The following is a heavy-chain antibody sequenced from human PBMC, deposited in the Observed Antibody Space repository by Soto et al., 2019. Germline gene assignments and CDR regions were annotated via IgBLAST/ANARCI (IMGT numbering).Heavy chain of an antibody. CDR3: ARSHLLGYFDWLLYPDVFDF. J-gene: IGHJ3*01. V-gene: IGHV2-5*02. Sequence: GSGATLVNPTQTLTLTCTFSGFSLSTSGVGVGWIRQPPGKALEWLALIYWDDDKRYSPSLKSRLTITKDTSKNQVVLTMTNMDPVDTATYYCARSHLLGYFDWLLYPDVFDFWGKGTMVTVSS. CDR2: IYWDDDK. CDR1: GFSLSTSGVG. D-gene: IGHD3-9*01.